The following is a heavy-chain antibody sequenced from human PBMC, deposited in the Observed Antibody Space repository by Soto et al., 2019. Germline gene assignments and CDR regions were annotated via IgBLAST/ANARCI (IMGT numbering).Heavy chain of an antibody. CDR2: ISGSGGST. J-gene: IGHJ6*02. D-gene: IGHD2-2*01. Sequence: RRLSCAASGFTFISYAMSWVRQAPGKGLEWVSAISGSGGSTYYADSVKGRFTISRDNSKNTLYLQMNSLRAEDTAVYYCAKDRGVAPAASSYVWGQGTTVTVSS. CDR1: GFTFISYA. V-gene: IGHV3-23*01. CDR3: AKDRGVAPAASSYV.